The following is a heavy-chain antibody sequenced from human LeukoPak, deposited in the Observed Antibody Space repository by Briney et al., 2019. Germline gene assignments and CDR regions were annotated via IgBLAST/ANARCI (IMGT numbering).Heavy chain of an antibody. CDR1: GFTVSSNY. J-gene: IGHJ4*02. D-gene: IGHD6-13*01. CDR3: ARAGAAAGIYYFDY. CDR2: IYSGGST. V-gene: IGHV3-53*01. Sequence: GGSLRLSCAASGFTVSSNYMSWVRKAPGKGMEWVSVIYSGGSTYYADSVKGRFAISRDDAKNSLYLQMNSLRAEDTAVYYCARAGAAAGIYYFDYWGQGTLVTVSS.